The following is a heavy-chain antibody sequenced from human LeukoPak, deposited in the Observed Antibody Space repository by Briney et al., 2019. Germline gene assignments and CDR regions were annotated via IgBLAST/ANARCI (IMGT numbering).Heavy chain of an antibody. CDR1: GMSITSRHY. Sequence: SETLSLTCCVSGMSITSRHYWGWIRQPPGKGLEWIGSTSHSDSPYYNPSLESRVTISLDTSRNQFSLKLTSVTAADTAVYYCARDFGETSLPNWFDPWGQGILVIVSS. CDR3: ARDFGETSLPNWFDP. V-gene: IGHV4-38-2*02. D-gene: IGHD3-16*01. CDR2: TSHSDSP. J-gene: IGHJ5*02.